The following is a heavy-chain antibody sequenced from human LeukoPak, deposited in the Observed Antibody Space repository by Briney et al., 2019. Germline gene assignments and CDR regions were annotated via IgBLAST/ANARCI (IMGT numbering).Heavy chain of an antibody. Sequence: SVKVSCKASGGTFSSYAISWVRQAPGQGLEWMGGIIPIFGTANYAQKFQGRVTITADESTSTAYMELSSLRSEDTAVYCCARGYYDSSGYYPRFDYWGQGTLVTVSS. J-gene: IGHJ4*02. CDR3: ARGYYDSSGYYPRFDY. CDR1: GGTFSSYA. CDR2: IIPIFGTA. D-gene: IGHD3-22*01. V-gene: IGHV1-69*01.